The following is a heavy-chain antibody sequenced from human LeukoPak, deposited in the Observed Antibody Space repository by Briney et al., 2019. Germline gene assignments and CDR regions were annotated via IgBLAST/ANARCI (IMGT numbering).Heavy chain of an antibody. CDR2: ISYDGSNK. CDR1: GFTFSGSA. V-gene: IGHV3-30*04. Sequence: GGSLRLSCAASGFTFSGSAMHWVRQAPGKGLEWVAVISYDGSNKYYADSVKGRFTISRDNSKNTLYLQMNSLRAEDTAVYYCARGEVAVAGIVFDYWGQGTLVTVSS. CDR3: ARGEVAVAGIVFDY. D-gene: IGHD6-19*01. J-gene: IGHJ4*02.